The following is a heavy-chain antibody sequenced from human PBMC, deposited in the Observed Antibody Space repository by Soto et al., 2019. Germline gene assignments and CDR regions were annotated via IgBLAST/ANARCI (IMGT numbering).Heavy chain of an antibody. CDR3: VRDGTKTLRDWFDP. J-gene: IGHJ5*02. Sequence: ASVKVSCKASGYIFTGQYMHWVRQAPGQGLEWMGWINPNSGDTNYVQKFQGRVTMTRDTSISTVYMKLRSVTAADTAVYYCVRDGTKTLRDWFDPWGQGISVTVSS. V-gene: IGHV1-2*02. CDR1: GYIFTGQY. CDR2: INPNSGDT. D-gene: IGHD1-1*01.